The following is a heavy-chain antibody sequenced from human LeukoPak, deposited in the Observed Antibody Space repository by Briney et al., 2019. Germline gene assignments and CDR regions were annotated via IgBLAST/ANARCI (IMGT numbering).Heavy chain of an antibody. V-gene: IGHV1-8*01. Sequence: GASVKVSCKASGYTFTSYDINWVRQATGQGLEWMGWMNPNSGNTGYAQKFQGRVTMTRNTSISTAYMELSSLRSEDTAVYYCARDQSDYYDILTGLQDAFDIWGQGTMVTVSS. CDR3: ARDQSDYYDILTGLQDAFDI. CDR1: GYTFTSYD. D-gene: IGHD3-9*01. J-gene: IGHJ3*02. CDR2: MNPNSGNT.